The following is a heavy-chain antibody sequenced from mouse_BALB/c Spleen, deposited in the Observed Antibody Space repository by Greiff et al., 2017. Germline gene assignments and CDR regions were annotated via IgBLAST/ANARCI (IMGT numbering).Heavy chain of an antibody. CDR1: GYTFTDYN. CDR2: INPNNGGT. D-gene: IGHD2-14*01. CDR3: ARRNRYDLAY. V-gene: IGHV1-18*01. J-gene: IGHJ3*01. Sequence: EVQLQESGPELVKPGASVKIPCKASGYTFTDYNMDWVKQSHGKSLEWIGDINPNNGGTIYNQKFKGKATLTVDKSSSTAYMELRSLTSEDTAVYYCARRNRYDLAYWGQGTLVTVSA.